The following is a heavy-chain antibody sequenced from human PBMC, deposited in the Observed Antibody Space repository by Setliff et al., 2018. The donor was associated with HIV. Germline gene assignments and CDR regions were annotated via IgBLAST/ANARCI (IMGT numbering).Heavy chain of an antibody. CDR2: IIPIFGAA. V-gene: IGHV1-69*13. Sequence: SVKVSCKATGGTFSSYAISWVRQAPGQGLEWMGGIIPIFGAANYAQKFQGRVTITADESTSTAYMELSSLRSEDTAVYYCARGDTPSYYFYYYMDVWGKGTTVTVSS. D-gene: IGHD2-15*01. CDR3: ARGDTPSYYFYYYMDV. CDR1: GGTFSSYA. J-gene: IGHJ6*03.